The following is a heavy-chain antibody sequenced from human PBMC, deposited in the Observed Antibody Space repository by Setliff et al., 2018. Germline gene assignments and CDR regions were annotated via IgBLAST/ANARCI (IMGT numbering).Heavy chain of an antibody. CDR2: IYDSGRT. D-gene: IGHD3-10*01. Sequence: SETLSLTCTVSGGSISDYYWSWIRQPAGKGLEWIGRIYDSGRTDYNPSLTSRVTMSLDTSKNQFSLTLTSVTAADTAVYYCARVGDRDGYSFLLDYWGQGTPVTVSS. CDR1: GGSISDYY. CDR3: ARVGDRDGYSFLLDY. J-gene: IGHJ4*02. V-gene: IGHV4-4*07.